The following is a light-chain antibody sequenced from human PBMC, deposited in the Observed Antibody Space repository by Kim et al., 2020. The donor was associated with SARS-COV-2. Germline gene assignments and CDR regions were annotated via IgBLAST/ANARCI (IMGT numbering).Light chain of an antibody. Sequence: GQSLTISCTGTSSDVGGYDYVSWYQQHPGKAPKLMIYDVYNRPSGVSTRFSGSKSGNTASLTISGLQPEDEADYYCSSFTYTSTPSFGPGTKVTVL. J-gene: IGLJ1*01. V-gene: IGLV2-14*03. CDR3: SSFTYTSTPS. CDR2: DVY. CDR1: SSDVGGYDY.